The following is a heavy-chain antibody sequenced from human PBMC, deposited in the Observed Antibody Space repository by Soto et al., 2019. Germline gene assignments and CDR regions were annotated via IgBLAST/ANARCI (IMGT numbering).Heavy chain of an antibody. CDR3: AREMAAGTGYYYYYMDV. D-gene: IGHD6-13*01. CDR1: GYTFTSYD. Sequence: ASVKVSCKASGYTFTSYDINWVRQATGQGLEWMGWMNPNSGNTGYAQKFQGRVTMTRNTSISTAYMELSSLRSEDTAVYYCAREMAAGTGYYYYYMDVWGKGTTVTVSS. CDR2: MNPNSGNT. J-gene: IGHJ6*03. V-gene: IGHV1-8*01.